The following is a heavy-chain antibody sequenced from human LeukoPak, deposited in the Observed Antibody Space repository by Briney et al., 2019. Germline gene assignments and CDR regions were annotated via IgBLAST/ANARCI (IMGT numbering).Heavy chain of an antibody. CDR1: GYTFTSYD. CDR2: MNPNSGNT. CDR3: ARRRLSSRGVGYNWFDP. D-gene: IGHD6-13*01. V-gene: IGHV1-8*02. Sequence: ASVKVSCKASGYTFTSYDINWVRQATGQGLRWMGWMNPNSGNTGYAQKFQGRVTMTRNTSISTAYMELSSLRSEDTAVYYCARRRLSSRGVGYNWFDPWGQGTLVSVSS. J-gene: IGHJ5*02.